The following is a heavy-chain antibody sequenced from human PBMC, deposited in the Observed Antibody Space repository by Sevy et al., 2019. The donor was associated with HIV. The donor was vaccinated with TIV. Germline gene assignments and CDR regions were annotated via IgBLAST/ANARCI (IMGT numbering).Heavy chain of an antibody. J-gene: IGHJ4*02. V-gene: IGHV3-23*01. CDR3: AKEDYYDSSGSPIDQ. Sequence: GGSLRLSCAASGFTFYKYAMSWVRQAPGKGLEGVSSIGGSGTITYYADSVKGRFTMSRDNSKNTLYLQMNSLRAEDTAVYYCAKEDYYDSSGSPIDQWGPGTLVTVSS. D-gene: IGHD3-22*01. CDR2: IGGSGTIT. CDR1: GFTFYKYA.